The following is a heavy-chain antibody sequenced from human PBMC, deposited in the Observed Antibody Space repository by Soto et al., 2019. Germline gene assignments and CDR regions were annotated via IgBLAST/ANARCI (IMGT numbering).Heavy chain of an antibody. Sequence: SETLSLTCTVSGGSISSYYWSWIRQPPGKGLEWIGYIYYSGSTNYNPSLKSRVTISVDTSKNQFSLKLSSVTAADTAVYYCARQRTVPYYFDYWGQGTLVTVSS. CDR3: ARQRTVPYYFDY. CDR2: IYYSGST. J-gene: IGHJ4*02. CDR1: GGSISSYY. V-gene: IGHV4-59*08. D-gene: IGHD4-4*01.